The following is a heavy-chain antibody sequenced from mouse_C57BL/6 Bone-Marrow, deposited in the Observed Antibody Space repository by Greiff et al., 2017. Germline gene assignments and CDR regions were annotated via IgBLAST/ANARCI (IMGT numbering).Heavy chain of an antibody. Sequence: EVQLQESGAELVRPGASVKLSCTASGFNIKDDYMHWVKQRPEQGLEWIGWIDPENGDTEYASKFKGKATITADTSSNTAYLQLSSLTSEDTAVYYCTHSNYRFAYWGQGTLVTVSA. CDR3: THSNYRFAY. CDR2: IDPENGDT. V-gene: IGHV14-4*01. CDR1: GFNIKDDY. D-gene: IGHD2-5*01. J-gene: IGHJ3*01.